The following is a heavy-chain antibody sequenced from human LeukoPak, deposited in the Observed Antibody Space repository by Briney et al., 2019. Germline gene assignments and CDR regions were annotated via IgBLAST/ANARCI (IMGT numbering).Heavy chain of an antibody. J-gene: IGHJ4*02. CDR2: ISSSSSYT. V-gene: IGHV3-11*05. CDR3: AREHSSGWYAIDY. D-gene: IGHD6-19*01. Sequence: TGGSLRLSCAASGXTFSDYYMSWIRQAPGKGLEWVSYISSSSSYTNYADSVKGRFTISRDNAKNSLYLQMNSLRAEDTAVYYCAREHSSGWYAIDYWGQGTLVTVSS. CDR1: GXTFSDYY.